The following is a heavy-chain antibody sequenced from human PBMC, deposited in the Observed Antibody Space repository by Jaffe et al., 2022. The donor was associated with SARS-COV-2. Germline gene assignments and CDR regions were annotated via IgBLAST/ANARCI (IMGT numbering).Heavy chain of an antibody. V-gene: IGHV3-66*02. CDR2: IYSGGST. CDR3: ASRWELLRGDAFDI. D-gene: IGHD1-26*01. CDR1: GFTVSSNY. J-gene: IGHJ3*02. Sequence: EVQLVESGGGLVQPGGSLRLSCAASGFTVSSNYMSWVRQAPGKGLEWVSVIYSGGSTYYADSVKGRFTISRDNSKNTLYLQMNSLRAEDTAVYYCASRWELLRGDAFDIWGQGTMVTVSS.